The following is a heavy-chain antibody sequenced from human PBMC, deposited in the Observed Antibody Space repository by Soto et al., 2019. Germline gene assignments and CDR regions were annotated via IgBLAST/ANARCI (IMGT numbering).Heavy chain of an antibody. CDR1: GYIFTGYY. CDR2: INPNSGGT. V-gene: IGHV1-2*02. D-gene: IGHD6-19*01. CDR3: ARALSSGWYWFDP. Sequence: ASVKVSCKASGYIFTGYYMHWVRQAPGQGLEWMGWINPNSGGTNYAQKFQGRVTMTRDTSISTAYMELSRLRSDDTAVYYCARALSSGWYWFDPWGQGTLVTVSS. J-gene: IGHJ5*02.